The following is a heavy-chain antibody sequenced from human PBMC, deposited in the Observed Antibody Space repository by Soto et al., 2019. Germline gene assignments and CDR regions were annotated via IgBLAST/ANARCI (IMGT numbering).Heavy chain of an antibody. D-gene: IGHD2-8*01. J-gene: IGHJ5*02. CDR3: AREVLMVYAPNNWFDP. CDR1: GGTFSSYA. V-gene: IGHV1-69*06. CDR2: IIPIFGTA. Sequence: AVKVSCKASGGTFSSYATSWVRQAPGQGLEWMGGIIPIFGTANYAQKFQGRVTITADKSTSTAYMELSSLRSEDTAVYYCAREVLMVYAPNNWFDPWGQGTLVTVSS.